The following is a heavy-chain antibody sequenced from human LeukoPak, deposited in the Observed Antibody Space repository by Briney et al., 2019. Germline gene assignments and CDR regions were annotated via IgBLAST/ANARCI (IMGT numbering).Heavy chain of an antibody. CDR2: IWYDGSNK. J-gene: IGHJ4*02. CDR3: ARDQGCTSTNCYSLFFHY. CDR1: GFTFSTYG. V-gene: IGHV3-33*01. D-gene: IGHD2-2*01. Sequence: GGSLRLSCAASGFTFSTYGMHWVRQALGKGLEWVALIWYDGSNKYYADSVKGRFTISRDNSKNMLYLQMNSLRAEDTAVYYCARDQGCTSTNCYSLFFHYWGQGTLVTVSS.